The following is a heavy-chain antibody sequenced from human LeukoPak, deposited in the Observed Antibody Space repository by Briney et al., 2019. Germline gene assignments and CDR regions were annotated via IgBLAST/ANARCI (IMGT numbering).Heavy chain of an antibody. D-gene: IGHD6-19*01. Sequence: SETLSLTCTVSGGSISSSSYYWSWIRQPPGKGLEWIGEINHSGSTNYNPSLKSRVTISVDTSKNQFSLKLSSVTAADTAVYYCARHKQWLVLGNWFDPWGQGTLVTVSS. J-gene: IGHJ5*02. CDR3: ARHKQWLVLGNWFDP. V-gene: IGHV4-39*01. CDR2: INHSGST. CDR1: GGSISSSSYY.